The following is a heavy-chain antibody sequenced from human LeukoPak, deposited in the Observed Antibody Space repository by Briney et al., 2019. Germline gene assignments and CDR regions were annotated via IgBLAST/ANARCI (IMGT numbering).Heavy chain of an antibody. J-gene: IGHJ4*02. D-gene: IGHD3-10*01. CDR3: AKDQSVWFGELHDY. CDR2: ISGSGGST. Sequence: PGGSLRLSCAASGFTFSDYYMSWIRQPPGKGLEWGSSISGSGGSTYYADSVKGRFTISRDNSKNTLYLQMNSLRAEDTAVYYCAKDQSVWFGELHDYWGQGTLVTVSS. CDR1: GFTFSDYY. V-gene: IGHV3-23*01.